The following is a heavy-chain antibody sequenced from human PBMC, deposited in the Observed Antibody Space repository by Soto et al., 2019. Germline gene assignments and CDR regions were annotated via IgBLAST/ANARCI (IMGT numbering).Heavy chain of an antibody. CDR1: GFSLTRPGMC. J-gene: IGHJ6*02. CDR2: IERDDDDK. D-gene: IGHD1-20*01. Sequence: SGPTLVNPTEALTVTCTFSGFSLTRPGMCVSWIRQSPGKALEWLALIERDDDDKYYSTSLKTRLTISKDTRKNQVVLTIANMDPADTATYYCARSIKGPRRFNGMDVWGQGTTVTVSS. V-gene: IGHV2-70*13. CDR3: ARSIKGPRRFNGMDV.